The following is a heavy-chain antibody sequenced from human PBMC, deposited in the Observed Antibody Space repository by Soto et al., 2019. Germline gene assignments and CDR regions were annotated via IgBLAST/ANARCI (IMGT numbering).Heavy chain of an antibody. CDR1: GFTFGNYA. D-gene: IGHD3-10*01. CDR2: ITSGGTT. V-gene: IGHV3-23*01. Sequence: GGSLRLSCAASGFTFGNYAMNWGRQAPGKGLEWVSTITSGGTTYYADSVKGRFTISRDNAKNTAYLQMNSLRAEDTAVYYCARGIRGHYAVDVWGQGTTVTVSS. CDR3: ARGIRGHYAVDV. J-gene: IGHJ6*02.